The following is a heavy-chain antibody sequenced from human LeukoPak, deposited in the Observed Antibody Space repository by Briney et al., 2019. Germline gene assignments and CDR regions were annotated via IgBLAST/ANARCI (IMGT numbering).Heavy chain of an antibody. D-gene: IGHD3-22*01. Sequence: GGSLRLSCAASGFTFTCYEMNWVRQAPGKGLEWVSYIRSSGSTIYYAASVNAPFTVSRYHAKGSLNLQMGSLRAGHTGVCYCAKDYYDSSGYYYTPFGYWGQGTLVTVSS. CDR2: IRSSGSTI. V-gene: IGHV3-48*03. J-gene: IGHJ4*02. CDR1: GFTFTCYE. CDR3: AKDYYDSSGYYYTPFGY.